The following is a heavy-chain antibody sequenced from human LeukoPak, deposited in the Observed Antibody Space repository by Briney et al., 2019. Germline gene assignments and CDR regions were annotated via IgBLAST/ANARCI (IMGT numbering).Heavy chain of an antibody. CDR2: ISYDGSNK. CDR1: GFTFSSYA. CDR3: AATIRGYSYGFDY. Sequence: PGGSLRLSCAASGFTFSSYAMHWVRQAPGKGLEWVAVISYDGSNKYYADSVKGRFTISRDNSKNTLYLQMNSLRAEDTAVYYCAATIRGYSYGFDYWGQGTLVTVSS. D-gene: IGHD5-18*01. J-gene: IGHJ4*02. V-gene: IGHV3-30-3*01.